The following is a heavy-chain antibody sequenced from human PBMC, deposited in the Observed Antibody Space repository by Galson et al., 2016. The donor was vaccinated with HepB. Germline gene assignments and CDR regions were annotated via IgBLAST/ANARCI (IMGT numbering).Heavy chain of an antibody. CDR1: GGSFSSYY. CDR2: IHYSGST. CDR3: ASLWSDFDH. Sequence: SETLSLTCTVSGGSFSSYYWSWIRQPPGKGLEWIGYIHYSGSTNYNPSLKSRVTISIDTSKAQFSLKVSSVTAADTAVYYCASLWSDFDHWGQVILVTVSS. D-gene: IGHD2-21*01. J-gene: IGHJ4*02. V-gene: IGHV4-59*01.